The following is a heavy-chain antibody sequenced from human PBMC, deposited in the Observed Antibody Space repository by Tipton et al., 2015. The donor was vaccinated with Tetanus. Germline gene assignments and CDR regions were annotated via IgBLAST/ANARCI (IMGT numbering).Heavy chain of an antibody. Sequence: SLRLSCAASGFTFSSYSMNWVRQAPGKGLEWVSHISDSGSTIYYADSVKGRFTISRDNAKNSLYLQMNSLRAEDTAVYYCARGSSRRGGWFDPWGQGTLVTVSS. CDR3: ARGSSRRGGWFDP. CDR2: ISDSGSTI. J-gene: IGHJ5*02. CDR1: GFTFSSYS. D-gene: IGHD1-26*01. V-gene: IGHV3-48*04.